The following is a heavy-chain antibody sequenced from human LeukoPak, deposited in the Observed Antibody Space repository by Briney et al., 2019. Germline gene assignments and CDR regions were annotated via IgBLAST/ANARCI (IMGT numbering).Heavy chain of an antibody. J-gene: IGHJ4*02. CDR3: ARSVLGYSYGLHIDY. D-gene: IGHD5-18*01. V-gene: IGHV4-59*01. Sequence: SETLSLTCTVSGGSISSYYWSWIRQSPGEGLEWIGYIHYRGSTNYNLSLKSRVTISVDTSKNQFSLKLSSLTAADTAVYYCARSVLGYSYGLHIDYWGQGTLVTVSS. CDR2: IHYRGST. CDR1: GGSISSYY.